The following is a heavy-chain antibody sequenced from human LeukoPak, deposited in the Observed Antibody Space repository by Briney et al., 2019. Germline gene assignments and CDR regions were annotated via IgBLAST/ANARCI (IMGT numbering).Heavy chain of an antibody. D-gene: IGHD3-16*01. CDR2: ISSSGSTI. V-gene: IGHV3-11*01. CDR3: ARGSPAFGKGYDAFDI. Sequence: GGSLRLSYAASGFTFSDYYMSWIRQAPGKGLEWVSYISSSGSTIYYADSVKGRFTISRDNAKNSLYLQMNSLRAEDTAVYYCARGSPAFGKGYDAFDIWGQGTQVTVSS. J-gene: IGHJ3*02. CDR1: GFTFSDYY.